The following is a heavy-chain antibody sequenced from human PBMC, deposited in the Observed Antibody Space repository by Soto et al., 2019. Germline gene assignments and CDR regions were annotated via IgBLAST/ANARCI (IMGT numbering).Heavy chain of an antibody. CDR1: GFSFRTFG. CDR2: IWYDGSKT. J-gene: IGHJ4*02. D-gene: IGHD3-16*01. CDR3: ARISPDKGGIDS. V-gene: IGHV3-33*01. Sequence: QVMLEESGGGVVQPGRSLRLSCAASGFSFRTFGMHWVRQAPGKGLGWVAVIWYDGSKTYYADSVKGRFTISRDNSKNTLYRQMNSLSAADTAVYYCARISPDKGGIDSWGQGTLVTVSS.